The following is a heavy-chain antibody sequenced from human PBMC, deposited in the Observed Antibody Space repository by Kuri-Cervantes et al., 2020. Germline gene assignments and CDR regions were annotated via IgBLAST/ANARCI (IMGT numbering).Heavy chain of an antibody. CDR2: IYYSGST. Sequence: GSLRLSCTVSGGSNSSSSYYWGWNRQPPGKGLEWIGGIYYSGSTYYNPSLKSRVTISVDTSKNQFSLKLSSVTAADTAVYYCARRYSSPYYYMDVWGKGTTVTVSS. V-gene: IGHV4-39*01. CDR3: ARRYSSPYYYMDV. J-gene: IGHJ6*03. D-gene: IGHD4-11*01. CDR1: GGSNSSSSYY.